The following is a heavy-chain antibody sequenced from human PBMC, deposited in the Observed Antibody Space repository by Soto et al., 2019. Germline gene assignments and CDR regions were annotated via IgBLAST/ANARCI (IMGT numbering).Heavy chain of an antibody. Sequence: GGSLRLSCAASGFTFSSYAMSWVRQAPGKGLEWVSAISGSGGSTYYADSVKGRFTISRDNSKNTLYLQMNSLRAEDTAVYYCAKDRLRYCSGGRCYSDFWGQGPLVTVSS. CDR3: AKDRLRYCSGGRCYSDF. D-gene: IGHD2-15*01. V-gene: IGHV3-23*01. J-gene: IGHJ4*02. CDR1: GFTFSSYA. CDR2: ISGSGGST.